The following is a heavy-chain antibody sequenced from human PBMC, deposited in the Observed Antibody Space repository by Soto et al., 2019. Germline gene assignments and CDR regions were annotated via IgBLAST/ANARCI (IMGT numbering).Heavy chain of an antibody. V-gene: IGHV4-39*01. D-gene: IGHD5-18*01. Sequence: PSETLSLTCTVSGASISSRSHYWGWIRQPPGKGLEWIGSIYYSGSTFYNPSLKSRVTISVDTSKSQFSLNLTSVTAADTAVYYCARGPRYSYGDFDYWGQGTLVTVSS. CDR2: IYYSGST. J-gene: IGHJ4*02. CDR3: ARGPRYSYGDFDY. CDR1: GASISSRSHY.